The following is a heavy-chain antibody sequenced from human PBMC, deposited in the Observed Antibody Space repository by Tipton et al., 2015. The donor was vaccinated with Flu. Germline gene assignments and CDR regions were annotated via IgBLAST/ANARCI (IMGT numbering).Heavy chain of an antibody. CDR2: VYTSGTT. CDR1: GGSISGYY. CDR3: ARDTGVYYSGYGMDV. D-gene: IGHD3-10*01. J-gene: IGHJ6*02. V-gene: IGHV4-4*07. Sequence: TLSLTCNVSGGSISGYYWSWIRQPAGKGLEWIGRVYTSGTTNYNPSLKSRVTMSLDTSKNQFSLKLSSVTAADTAVYYCARDTGVYYSGYGMDVWGQGTMVTVSS.